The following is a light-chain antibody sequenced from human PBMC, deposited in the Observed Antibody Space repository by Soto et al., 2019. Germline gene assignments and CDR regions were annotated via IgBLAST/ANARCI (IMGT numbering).Light chain of an antibody. Sequence: DIQMTQSPSSLSASVGDRVTITCRASQVIRNDLSWYQQKPGKAPKRLIYAASSLQSGVPSRFGGSGSGTEFTLTINNLQPDDFATYYCQQYAGYSRTFGQGTKVEIK. V-gene: IGKV1-17*02. CDR1: QVIRND. CDR3: QQYAGYSRT. J-gene: IGKJ1*01. CDR2: AAS.